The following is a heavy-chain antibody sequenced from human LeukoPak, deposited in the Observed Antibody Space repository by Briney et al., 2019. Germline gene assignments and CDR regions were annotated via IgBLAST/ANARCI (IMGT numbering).Heavy chain of an antibody. CDR1: GFTFDDYG. D-gene: IGHD1-26*01. V-gene: IGHV3-20*04. Sequence: GGSLTLSCAASGFTFDDYGMSWVRHAPGKGLEWVSGINWSGSRTGYADSVKGRFTIPRDNAKNSLYLQMNSLRAEDTAFYYCASAVGARYYFDCWGQGTLVTVSS. J-gene: IGHJ4*02. CDR2: INWSGSRT. CDR3: ASAVGARYYFDC.